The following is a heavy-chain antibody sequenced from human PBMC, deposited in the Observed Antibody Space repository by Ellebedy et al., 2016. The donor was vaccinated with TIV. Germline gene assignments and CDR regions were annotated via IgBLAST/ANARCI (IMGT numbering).Heavy chain of an antibody. CDR1: GFTITSYW. D-gene: IGHD6-19*01. CDR2: INQDGSEK. V-gene: IGHV3-7*01. Sequence: GGSLRPSXAASGFTITSYWMSWVRQAPGKGLEWVANINQDGSEKYYVDSVKGRFTISRDNAKNSLYLQMNSLRGEDTALYYCVRLPGYSSGWYYFDYWGQGTLVTVSS. J-gene: IGHJ4*02. CDR3: VRLPGYSSGWYYFDY.